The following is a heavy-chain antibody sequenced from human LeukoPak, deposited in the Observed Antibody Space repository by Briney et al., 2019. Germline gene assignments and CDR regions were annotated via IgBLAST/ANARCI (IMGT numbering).Heavy chain of an antibody. J-gene: IGHJ4*02. CDR3: ARGAATGPTLGLDY. CDR2: ISYDGSNK. Sequence: GGSLRLSCAASGFTFSSYGMHWVRQAPGKGLEWVAVISYDGSNKYYADSVKGRFTISGDNSKNTLYLQMNSLRAEDTAVYFCARGAATGPTLGLDYWGQGTLVTVSS. V-gene: IGHV3-30*03. D-gene: IGHD6-13*01. CDR1: GFTFSSYG.